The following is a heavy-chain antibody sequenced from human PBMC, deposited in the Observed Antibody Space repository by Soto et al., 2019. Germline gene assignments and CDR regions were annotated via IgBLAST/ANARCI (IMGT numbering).Heavy chain of an antibody. CDR3: ATGPHCSGGSCYSGYFDY. D-gene: IGHD2-15*01. CDR2: ISSSGSTI. V-gene: IGHV3-11*01. Sequence: PGGSLRLSCAASGFTFSDYYMSWIRQAPGKGLEWVSYISSSGSTIYYADSVKGRFTISRDNAKNSLYLQMNSLRAEDTAVYYCATGPHCSGGSCYSGYFDYWGQGPLVTVSS. J-gene: IGHJ4*02. CDR1: GFTFSDYY.